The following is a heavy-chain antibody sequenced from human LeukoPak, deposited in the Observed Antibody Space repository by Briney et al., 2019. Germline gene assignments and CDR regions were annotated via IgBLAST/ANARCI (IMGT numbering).Heavy chain of an antibody. V-gene: IGHV4-34*01. J-gene: IGHJ4*02. CDR2: INDDGST. CDR1: GGSFSGYY. Sequence: PSETLSLTCAVYGGSFSGYYWSWIRQPPGKGLEWIGEINDDGSTNYNPSLKSRVTISVDTSKNQFSLKLTSVTAADTAVYYCARDATIAAPLMSWGQGTLVIVSS. CDR3: ARDATIAAPLMS. D-gene: IGHD6-13*01.